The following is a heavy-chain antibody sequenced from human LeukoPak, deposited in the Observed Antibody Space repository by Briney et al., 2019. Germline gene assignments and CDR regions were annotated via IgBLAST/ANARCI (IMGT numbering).Heavy chain of an antibody. V-gene: IGHV4-39*07. CDR2: VYYSGST. Sequence: SETLSLTCTVSGGSISSNYYYWGWIRQPPGKGLEWIASVYYSGSTYYNPSLKSRVTISVDTSKNQFSLKLSSVTAADTAVYYCARVPLESYYYGSGSYSDYWGQGTLVTVSS. CDR1: GGSISSNYYY. J-gene: IGHJ4*02. D-gene: IGHD3-10*01. CDR3: ARVPLESYYYGSGSYSDY.